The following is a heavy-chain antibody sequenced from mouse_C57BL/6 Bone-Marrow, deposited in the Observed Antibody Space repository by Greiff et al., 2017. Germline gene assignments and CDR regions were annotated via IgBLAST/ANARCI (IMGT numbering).Heavy chain of an antibody. CDR2: SRNKANDYTT. D-gene: IGHD2-2*01. CDR1: GFTFSDFY. V-gene: IGHV7-1*01. Sequence: DVKLVESGGGLVQSGRSLRLSCATSGFTFSDFYMEWVRQAPGKGLEWIAASRNKANDYTTEYSASVKGRFIVSRDTSQSILYLQMNALRAEDTAIYYCARGGNYGYYFDYWGQGTTLTVSS. J-gene: IGHJ2*01. CDR3: ARGGNYGYYFDY.